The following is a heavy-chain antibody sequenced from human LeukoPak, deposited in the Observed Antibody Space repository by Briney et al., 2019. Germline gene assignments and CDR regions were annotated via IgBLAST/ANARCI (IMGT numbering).Heavy chain of an antibody. CDR2: IRYDGSNK. D-gene: IGHD1-26*01. J-gene: IGHJ3*02. CDR3: AKDHWEGQRYSGSYRGLPDAFDI. V-gene: IGHV3-30*02. Sequence: PGGSLRLSCAASGFTFSSYGMHWVRQAPGKGLEWVAFIRYDGSNKYYADSVKGRFTISRDNSKNTLYLQMNSLRAEDTAVYYCAKDHWEGQRYSGSYRGLPDAFDIWGQGTMVTVSS. CDR1: GFTFSSYG.